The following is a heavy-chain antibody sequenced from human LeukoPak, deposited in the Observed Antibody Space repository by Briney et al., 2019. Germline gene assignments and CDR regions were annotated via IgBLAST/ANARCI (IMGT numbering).Heavy chain of an antibody. CDR2: IYSGGST. J-gene: IGHJ4*02. CDR3: ARDLSGYDYGGLDY. D-gene: IGHD5-12*01. CDR1: GFTVSSNY. Sequence: GGSLRPSCAASGFTVSSNYMSWVRQAPGKGLEWVSVIYSGGSTYYADSVKGRFTISRDNSKNTLYLQMNSLRAEDTAVYYCARDLSGYDYGGLDYWGQGTLVTVSS. V-gene: IGHV3-53*01.